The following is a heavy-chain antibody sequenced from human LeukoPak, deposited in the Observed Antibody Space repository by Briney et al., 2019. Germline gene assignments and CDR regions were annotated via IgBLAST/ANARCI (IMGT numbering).Heavy chain of an antibody. CDR1: GFTFAFSSYW. J-gene: IGHJ3*02. Sequence: GGSLRLSCTASGFTFAFSSYWMHWVRQAPGKGLVWISRIDNDGSDTIYADSVKGRFTISRDNAKNTLYLQMNSLRAEDTAVYYCSRGGYHHGFDIWGQGTMVTVSS. CDR2: IDNDGSDT. D-gene: IGHD3-16*02. CDR3: SRGGYHHGFDI. V-gene: IGHV3-74*01.